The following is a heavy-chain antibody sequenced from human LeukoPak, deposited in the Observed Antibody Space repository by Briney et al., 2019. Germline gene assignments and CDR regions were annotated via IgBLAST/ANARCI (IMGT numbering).Heavy chain of an antibody. D-gene: IGHD3-10*01. Sequence: PSETLSLTCTVSGYSISNGYYWDWIRQPPGRGLEWIGNIYRSGSTSYNPSLKSRATISVDTSKSQFSLKLSSVTAADTAVYYCARDPDGVGGAPFEHWGQGILVTVSS. CDR3: ARDPDGVGGAPFEH. V-gene: IGHV4-38-2*02. J-gene: IGHJ4*02. CDR1: GYSISNGYY. CDR2: IYRSGST.